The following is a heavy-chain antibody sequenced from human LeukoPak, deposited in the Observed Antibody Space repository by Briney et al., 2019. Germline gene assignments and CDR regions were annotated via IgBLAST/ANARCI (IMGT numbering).Heavy chain of an antibody. CDR3: ARQGRGSYRRDFDY. D-gene: IGHD1-26*01. Sequence: GESLKISCNGSGYSFTSNWISWVRQMPGKGLEWMGRIDPTDSHINYSPSFQGHVTISADKSITTAYLQWSSLRASDTAMYYCARQGRGSYRRDFDYWGQGTLVTVSP. J-gene: IGHJ4*02. CDR1: GYSFTSNW. CDR2: IDPTDSHI. V-gene: IGHV5-10-1*01.